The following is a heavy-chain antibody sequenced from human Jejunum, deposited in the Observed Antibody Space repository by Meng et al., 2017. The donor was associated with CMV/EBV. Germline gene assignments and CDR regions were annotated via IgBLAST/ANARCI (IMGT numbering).Heavy chain of an antibody. CDR3: AREARDFWSAYIPQGFDY. CDR1: SNYW. Sequence: SNYWMSWVRQAPGKGLEWVANINQDGSERYYVDSVKGRFTISRDDAKNSLFLQMSSLRDEDTAVYYCAREARDFWSAYIPQGFDYWGQGRLVTVSS. J-gene: IGHJ4*02. V-gene: IGHV3-7*01. D-gene: IGHD3-3*01. CDR2: INQDGSER.